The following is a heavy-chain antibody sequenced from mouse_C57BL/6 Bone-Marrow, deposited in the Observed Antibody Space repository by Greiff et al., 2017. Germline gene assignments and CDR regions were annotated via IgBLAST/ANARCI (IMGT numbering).Heavy chain of an antibody. J-gene: IGHJ4*01. CDR2: ISSGGSYT. V-gene: IGHV5-6*02. Sequence: EVTLVESGGDLVKPGGSLKLSCAASGFTFSSSGMSWVRPTPDKRLEWVATISSGGSYTYYPDSVKGRFTISRDNAKNTLYLQMSSLKSEDTAMYYCARRIYYGYGGPFYAMDYWGQGASVTVSS. CDR1: GFTFSSSG. CDR3: ARRIYYGYGGPFYAMDY. D-gene: IGHD2-2*01.